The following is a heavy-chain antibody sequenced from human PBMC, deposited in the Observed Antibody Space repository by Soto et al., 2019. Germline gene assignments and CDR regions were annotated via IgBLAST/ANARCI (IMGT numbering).Heavy chain of an antibody. D-gene: IGHD5-18*01. Sequence: RASVKVSCKASGYTFTGYYMHWVRQAPGQGLEWMGWINPNSGGTNYAQKFQGWVTMTRDTSISTAYMELSRLRSDDTAVYYCARAVDTAMVYYFDYWGQGTLVTVSS. J-gene: IGHJ4*02. CDR3: ARAVDTAMVYYFDY. V-gene: IGHV1-2*04. CDR2: INPNSGGT. CDR1: GYTFTGYY.